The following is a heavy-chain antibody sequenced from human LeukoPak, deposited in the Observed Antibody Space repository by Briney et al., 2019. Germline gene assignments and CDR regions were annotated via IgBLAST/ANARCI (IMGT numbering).Heavy chain of an antibody. CDR2: ISSSSSYI. V-gene: IGHV3-21*01. D-gene: IGHD1-1*01. CDR3: ARHQDDVHYFDY. CDR1: GFTFSSYS. J-gene: IGHJ4*02. Sequence: GGSLRLSCAASGFTFSSYSMNWVRQAPGKGLEWVSSISSSSSYIYYADSVKGRFTISRDNAKNSLYLQMNSLRAEDTAVYYCARHQDDVHYFDYWGQGTLVTVSS.